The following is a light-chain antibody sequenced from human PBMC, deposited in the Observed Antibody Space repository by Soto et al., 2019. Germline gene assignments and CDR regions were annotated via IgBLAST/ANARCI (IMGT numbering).Light chain of an antibody. Sequence: DIQMTQSPSTLSASIGDRITTFARAGQNFDTWLAWFQQRPGEAPKLLIYTASNLENGVPSRFSGSGSGTAFTLTISSLQPEDFATYYCQQYSDSSRSFGQGTQVE. CDR2: TAS. CDR1: QNFDTW. CDR3: QQYSDSSRS. V-gene: IGKV1-5*02. J-gene: IGKJ1*01.